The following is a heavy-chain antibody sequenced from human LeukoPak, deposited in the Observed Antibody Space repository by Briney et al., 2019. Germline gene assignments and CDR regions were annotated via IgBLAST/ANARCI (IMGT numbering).Heavy chain of an antibody. CDR1: GFTFSSYA. J-gene: IGHJ3*02. V-gene: IGHV3-23*01. D-gene: IGHD3-9*01. CDR2: ISGSGGST. Sequence: QPGGSLRLSCAASGFTFSSYAMSWVRQAPGKGLEWVSAISGSGGSTYYADSVKGRFTISRDNSKNTLYLQMDSLRAEDTAVYYCAKDRQSYDILTGYYRPAAFDIWGQGTMVTVSS. CDR3: AKDRQSYDILTGYYRPAAFDI.